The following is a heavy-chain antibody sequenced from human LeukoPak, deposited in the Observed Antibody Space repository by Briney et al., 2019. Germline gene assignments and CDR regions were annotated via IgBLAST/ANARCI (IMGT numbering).Heavy chain of an antibody. D-gene: IGHD2-2*01. V-gene: IGHV5-51*01. Sequence: GESLKISCKGSGYSFTSYWIGWVRQMPGKGLEWMGIIYPGDSDTRYSPSFQGQVTISADKSISTAYLQWSSLKASDTAMYYCARLVGYCSSTSCLGHYYYYMDVWGKGTTVTVSS. CDR3: ARLVGYCSSTSCLGHYYYYMDV. J-gene: IGHJ6*03. CDR2: IYPGDSDT. CDR1: GYSFTSYW.